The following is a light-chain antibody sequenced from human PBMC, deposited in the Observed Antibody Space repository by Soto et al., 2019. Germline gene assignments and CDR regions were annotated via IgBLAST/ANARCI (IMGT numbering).Light chain of an antibody. CDR1: SSNIGSNT. V-gene: IGLV1-44*01. J-gene: IGLJ1*01. CDR2: SNN. Sequence: QAVVTQPPSASGTPGQRVTISCSGSSSNIGSNTVNWYQQLPGTAPKLLIYSNNQRPSGVPDRFSGSKSGTSASLAISGLQSEDEADYYCAAWDDNLNCYVFGTGTKVTVL. CDR3: AAWDDNLNCYV.